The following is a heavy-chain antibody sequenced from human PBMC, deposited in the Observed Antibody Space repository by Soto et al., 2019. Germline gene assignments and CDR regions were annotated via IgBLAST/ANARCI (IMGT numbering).Heavy chain of an antibody. J-gene: IGHJ4*02. Sequence: QVQLQESGPGLVKPSQTLSLTCTVSGGSISSGDYYWSWLRQPPGKGLGWIGYIYYSVSTYYNPSLKRRVTISVDKSKNQFSLKLSSVTAADTAVYYCARDATIAARLDSWGQGTLVTVSS. CDR3: ARDATIAARLDS. V-gene: IGHV4-30-4*01. CDR2: IYYSVST. CDR1: GGSISSGDYY. D-gene: IGHD6-6*01.